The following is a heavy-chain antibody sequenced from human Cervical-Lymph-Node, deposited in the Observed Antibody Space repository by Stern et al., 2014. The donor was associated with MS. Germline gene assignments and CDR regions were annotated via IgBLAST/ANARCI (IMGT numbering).Heavy chain of an antibody. J-gene: IGHJ5*02. CDR1: GYSISSGYY. V-gene: IGHV4-38-2*02. CDR3: AREEQQLIHGNWFDP. D-gene: IGHD6-13*01. Sequence: VQLVESGPGLVKPSETLSLTCTVSGYSISSGYYWGWIRQPPGKGLEWIGTIYHRGSTYSNPSLKSRVTISVDTSKNPFSLKLRSVTAADTAVYYCAREEQQLIHGNWFDPWGQGTLVTVSS. CDR2: IYHRGST.